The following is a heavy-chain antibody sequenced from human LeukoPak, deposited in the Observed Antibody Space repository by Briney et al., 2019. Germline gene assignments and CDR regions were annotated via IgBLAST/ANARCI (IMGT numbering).Heavy chain of an antibody. Sequence: SETLSLTCGVYGGPFSIYCWNWIRQSPGEGLEWIGEINQSGSTKYNPSLKSRVTISVDTSKYQFSLKLSSVTAADTAVYYCATMGSGSYFNYWGQGSLVTVSS. CDR1: GGPFSIYC. V-gene: IGHV4-34*01. CDR3: ATMGSGSYFNY. D-gene: IGHD1-26*01. J-gene: IGHJ4*02. CDR2: INQSGST.